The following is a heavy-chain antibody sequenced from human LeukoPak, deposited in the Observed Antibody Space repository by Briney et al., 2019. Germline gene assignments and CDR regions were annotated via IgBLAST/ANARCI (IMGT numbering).Heavy chain of an antibody. V-gene: IGHV3-66*02. CDR3: AWEPPKDH. Sequence: PGGSLRLSCAASGFSVNSNYMNWVRQAPGKGLEWVSVIYSGDSTYYADSVKGGFTISRENSKNTVYPQMKRLRGEDKGVKYCAWEPPKDHWGQGTLVTVSS. CDR1: GFSVNSNY. D-gene: IGHD1-26*01. CDR2: IYSGDST. J-gene: IGHJ4*02.